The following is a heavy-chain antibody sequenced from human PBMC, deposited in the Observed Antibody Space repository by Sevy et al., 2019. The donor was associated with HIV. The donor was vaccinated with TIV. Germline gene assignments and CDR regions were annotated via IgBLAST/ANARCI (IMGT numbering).Heavy chain of an antibody. CDR2: ISSSSSTI. V-gene: IGHV3-48*02. Sequence: GGSLRLSCAASGFSFSSYSMNWVRQAPGKGLEWVSYISSSSSTIYYADSVKGRFTISRDNAKNSLYLQMNSLRDEDTAVYYCARDLSYSGSYYGRGYWGQGTLVTVSS. J-gene: IGHJ4*02. D-gene: IGHD1-26*01. CDR3: ARDLSYSGSYYGRGY. CDR1: GFSFSSYS.